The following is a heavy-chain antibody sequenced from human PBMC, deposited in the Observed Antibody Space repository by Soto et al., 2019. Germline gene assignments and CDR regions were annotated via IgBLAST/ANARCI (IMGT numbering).Heavy chain of an antibody. CDR1: GGSISSYY. CDR2: IYYSGST. D-gene: IGHD2-15*01. V-gene: IGHV4-59*01. J-gene: IGHJ4*02. Sequence: SETLSLTCTVSGGSISSYYWSWIRQHTGKGLEWIGYIYYSGSTNYNPSLKSRVTISVDTSKNQFSLKLSSVTAADTAVYYCARSPLGYCSGGSCYSHFDYWGQGTLVTVSS. CDR3: ARSPLGYCSGGSCYSHFDY.